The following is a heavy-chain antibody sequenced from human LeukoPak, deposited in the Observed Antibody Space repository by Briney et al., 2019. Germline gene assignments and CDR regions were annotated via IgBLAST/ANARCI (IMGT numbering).Heavy chain of an antibody. CDR2: INPSGGST. V-gene: IGHV1-46*01. J-gene: IGHJ5*02. Sequence: ASVKVSCKASGYTFASYYMHWVRQAPGQGLEWMGIINPSGGSTSYAQKFQGRVTMTRDTSTSTAYMELSSLRSEDTAVYYCARGAHRRDGYNLDWFDPWGQGTLVTVSS. CDR3: ARGAHRRDGYNLDWFDP. D-gene: IGHD5-24*01. CDR1: GYTFASYY.